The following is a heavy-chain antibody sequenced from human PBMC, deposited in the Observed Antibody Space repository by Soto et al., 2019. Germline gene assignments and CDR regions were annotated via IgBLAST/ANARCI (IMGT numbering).Heavy chain of an antibody. J-gene: IGHJ6*02. CDR2: IKSKTDGGTT. D-gene: IGHD3-16*01. V-gene: IGHV3-15*07. CDR1: GFTFSNAW. Sequence: EVQLVESGGGLVKPGGSLRLSCAASGFTFSNAWMNWVRQAPGKGLEWVGRIKSKTDGGTTDYAAPVKGRFTISRDDSKNTLYLQMNSLKTEDTAVYYCTTRTPKRGYYYYGMDVWGQGTTVTVSS. CDR3: TTRTPKRGYYYYGMDV.